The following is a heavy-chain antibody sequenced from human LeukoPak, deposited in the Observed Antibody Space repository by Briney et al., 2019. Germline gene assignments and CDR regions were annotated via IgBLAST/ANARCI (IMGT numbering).Heavy chain of an antibody. J-gene: IGHJ4*02. CDR3: ARGLYGSDSY. D-gene: IGHD2-21*02. Sequence: PETLSLTCAVSGASVSTSNWWIWVRQPPGKGLEWIGEIHHSGSTNYNPSLKSRVTLSVDTSKNQISLRLSSVTAADTAVYYCARGLYGSDSYWGQGNLVTVSS. CDR1: GASVSTSNW. CDR2: IHHSGST. V-gene: IGHV4-4*03.